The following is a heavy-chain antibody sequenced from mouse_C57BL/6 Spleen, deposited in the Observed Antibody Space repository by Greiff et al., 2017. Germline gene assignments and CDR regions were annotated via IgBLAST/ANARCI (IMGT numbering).Heavy chain of an antibody. CDR1: GFNIKDYY. Sequence: VQLQQSGAELVKPGASVKLSCTASGFNIKDYYMHWVKQRTEQGLEWIGRIDPEDGETKYAPKFPGKATITADTSSNTAYLQLSSLTSEDTAVYYCARNSHYYGSSYPYFDYWGQGTTLTVSS. V-gene: IGHV14-2*01. J-gene: IGHJ2*01. CDR3: ARNSHYYGSSYPYFDY. CDR2: IDPEDGET. D-gene: IGHD1-1*01.